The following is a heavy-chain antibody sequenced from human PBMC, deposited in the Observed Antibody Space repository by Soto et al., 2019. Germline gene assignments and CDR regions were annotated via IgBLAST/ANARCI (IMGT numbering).Heavy chain of an antibody. CDR1: GFRLTDLT. V-gene: IGHV1-24*01. J-gene: IGHJ4*02. CDR2: FNPEDGET. CDR3: ATSEYDAGPPDF. Sequence: QVQLEQSGAEVRKPGASVKVSCKVSGFRLTDLTMHWVRQAPGKGLEWIGGFNPEDGETIFAQKFQDRVAVTEDTPADTAYMELSSLRSDDTAVYYCATSEYDAGPPDFWGQGTLVTVSS. D-gene: IGHD3-16*01.